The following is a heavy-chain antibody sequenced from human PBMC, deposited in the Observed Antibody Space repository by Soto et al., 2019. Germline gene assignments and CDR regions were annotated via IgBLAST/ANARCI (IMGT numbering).Heavy chain of an antibody. Sequence: ASVKVSCKASGYTFTSYGISWVRQAPGQGLEWMGWISAYNGNTNYAQKLQGRVTMTTDTSTSTAYLELRSLRSDDTAVYYCARAPRGYNWFDSWGQGTLVTVSS. CDR1: GYTFTSYG. CDR3: ARAPRGYNWFDS. D-gene: IGHD3-10*01. CDR2: ISAYNGNT. V-gene: IGHV1-18*01. J-gene: IGHJ5*01.